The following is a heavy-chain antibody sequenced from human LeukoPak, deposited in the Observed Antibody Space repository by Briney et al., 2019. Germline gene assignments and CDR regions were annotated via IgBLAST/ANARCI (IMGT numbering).Heavy chain of an antibody. CDR2: ISGSGGST. V-gene: IGHV3-23*01. CDR1: RFNFSRHA. J-gene: IGHJ4*02. CDR3: AREGSGSYYFPS. Sequence: GGSLRLSCAASRFNFSRHAMNWVRQAPGKGLEWVSAISGSGGSTYYADSVKGRFTISRDNSKNTLYLQMNSLRAEDTAVYYCAREGSGSYYFPSWGQGTLVTVSS. D-gene: IGHD1-26*01.